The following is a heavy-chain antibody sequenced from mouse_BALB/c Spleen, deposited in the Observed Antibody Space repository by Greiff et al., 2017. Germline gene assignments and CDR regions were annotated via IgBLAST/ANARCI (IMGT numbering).Heavy chain of an antibody. J-gene: IGHJ2*01. Sequence: EVQGVESGGGLVQPGGSLKLSCAASGFTFSSYGMSWVRQTPDKRLELVATINSNGGSTYYPDSVKGRFTISRDNAKNTLYLQMSSLKSEDTAMYYCTGGDYGSSYYFDYWGQGTTLTVSS. CDR3: TGGDYGSSYYFDY. CDR1: GFTFSSYG. D-gene: IGHD1-1*01. V-gene: IGHV5-6-3*01. CDR2: INSNGGST.